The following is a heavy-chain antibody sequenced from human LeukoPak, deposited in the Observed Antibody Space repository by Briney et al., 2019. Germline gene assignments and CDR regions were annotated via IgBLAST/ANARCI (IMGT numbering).Heavy chain of an antibody. D-gene: IGHD3-10*01. CDR3: ARQTRKNITMVRGVYFDY. J-gene: IGHJ4*02. V-gene: IGHV4-39*01. CDR1: GVSISSGSNY. CDR2: IYSSGST. Sequence: SETLSLTCSVSGVSISSGSNYWGWIRQPPGKTLEWVGSIYSSGSTHYNPSLKSRVIILIDTAKNHFSLNLSSVTAADTAVYYCARQTRKNITMVRGVYFDYWGQGTLVTVSS.